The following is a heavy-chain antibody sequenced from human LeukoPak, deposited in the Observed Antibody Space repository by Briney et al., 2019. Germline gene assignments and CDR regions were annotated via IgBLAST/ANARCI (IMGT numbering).Heavy chain of an antibody. CDR2: FDAADEKT. Sequence: GASVKVSCKVSGYPLSKLSMHWLRQAPGKGPEWMGGFDAADEKTIYAQQFQGRVTMAEDTSTDTAYMELSGLRSEDTAIYYCAPSTPPDGSYYDNWFDPWGQGTLVTVSS. V-gene: IGHV1-24*01. D-gene: IGHD3-10*01. CDR3: APSTPPDGSYYDNWFDP. J-gene: IGHJ5*02. CDR1: GYPLSKLS.